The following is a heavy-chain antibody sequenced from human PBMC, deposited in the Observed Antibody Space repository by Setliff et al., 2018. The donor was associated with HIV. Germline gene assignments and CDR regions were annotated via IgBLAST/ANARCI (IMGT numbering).Heavy chain of an antibody. CDR2: INHSGST. CDR3: ARGHEYYYGSGSLSNWFDP. D-gene: IGHD3-10*01. CDR1: GGSFSGYY. J-gene: IGHJ5*02. V-gene: IGHV4-34*01. Sequence: PSETLSLTCAIYGGSFSGYYWSWIRQPPGKGLEWIGEINHSGSTNYDPSLKSRVTISVDTSKSQFSLKLSSVTAADTAVYYCARGHEYYYGSGSLSNWFDPWGQGTLVTVSS.